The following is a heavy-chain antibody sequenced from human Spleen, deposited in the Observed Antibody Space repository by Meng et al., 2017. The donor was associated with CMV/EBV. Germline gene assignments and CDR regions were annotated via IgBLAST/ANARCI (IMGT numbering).Heavy chain of an antibody. D-gene: IGHD3-22*01. V-gene: IGHV3-21*01. Sequence: GESLKISCAASGFTFSSYSMNWIRQAPGKGLEWVSSISSSSSYIYYADPVKGRFTISRDNAKNSLYLQMHSLRAEDTAVYYCARDLHYYDSSGYVPPWGQGTLVTVSS. CDR3: ARDLHYYDSSGYVPP. J-gene: IGHJ5*02. CDR1: GFTFSSYS. CDR2: ISSSSSYI.